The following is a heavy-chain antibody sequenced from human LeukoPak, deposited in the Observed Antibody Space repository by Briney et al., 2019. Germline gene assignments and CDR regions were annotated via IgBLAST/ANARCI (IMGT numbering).Heavy chain of an antibody. CDR1: GYTFTHFY. V-gene: IGHV1-2*06. D-gene: IGHD5-12*01. Sequence: ASVKVSCKASGYTFTHFYIHWVRQAPGQGLEWMGRINPNSGGTNYAQKFQCRVTMTRDTSISTAYMDLSSLRSDDTAVYYCALLRVANYFYYYMDVWGKGTTVTVSS. CDR2: INPNSGGT. J-gene: IGHJ6*03. CDR3: ALLRVANYFYYYMDV.